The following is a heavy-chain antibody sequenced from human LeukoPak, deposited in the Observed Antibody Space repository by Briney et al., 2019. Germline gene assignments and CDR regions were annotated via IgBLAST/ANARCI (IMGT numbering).Heavy chain of an antibody. CDR3: ARGSSSGWYGGTNWFDP. V-gene: IGHV4-30-2*01. CDR1: GGSITSSSYY. D-gene: IGHD6-19*01. J-gene: IGHJ5*02. Sequence: PSETLSLTCSVSGGSITSSSYYWGWIRQPPGKGLEWIGYIYHSGSTYYNPSLKSRVTISVDRSKNQFSLKLSSVTAADTAVYYCARGSSSGWYGGTNWFDPWGQGTLVTVSS. CDR2: IYHSGST.